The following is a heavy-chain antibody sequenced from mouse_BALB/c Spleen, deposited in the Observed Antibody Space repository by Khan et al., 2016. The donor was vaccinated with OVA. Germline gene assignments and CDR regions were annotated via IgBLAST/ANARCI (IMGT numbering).Heavy chain of an antibody. CDR2: ISYSGST. V-gene: IGHV3-2*02. D-gene: IGHD1-2*01. J-gene: IGHJ2*01. CDR1: GYSITSGYV. Sequence: VQLKQSGPGLVKPSQSLSLTCTVTGYSITSGYVRNWIRQFPGNKLEWMGYISYSGSTNYNPSLTSRISITRDTSKNQFFLQLNSVTTEDTATYYCARTARIKYWGQGTTLTVSS. CDR3: ARTARIKY.